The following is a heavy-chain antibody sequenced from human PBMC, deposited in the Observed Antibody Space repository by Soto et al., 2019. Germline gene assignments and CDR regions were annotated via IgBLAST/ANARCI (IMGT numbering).Heavy chain of an antibody. D-gene: IGHD3-22*01. J-gene: IGHJ4*02. CDR2: ISAYNGNT. CDR3: ARPPDYYDRLGYFDY. Sequence: GASVKVSCKASGYTFTSYGISWVRQAPGQGLEWLGWISAYNGNTNYEQKHRGRVTMTTDTSTSTAYMELRSLRSDDTAVYYCARPPDYYDRLGYFDYWGQGTLVTVSS. CDR1: GYTFTSYG. V-gene: IGHV1-18*01.